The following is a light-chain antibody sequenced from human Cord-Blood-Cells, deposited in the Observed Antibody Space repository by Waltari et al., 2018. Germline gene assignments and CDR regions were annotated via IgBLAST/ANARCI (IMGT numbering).Light chain of an antibody. V-gene: IGLV2-23*01. J-gene: IGLJ3*02. CDR2: EGS. CDR1: SSDVGSYNL. Sequence: QSALTQPASVSGSPGQSITISCPGTSSDVGSYNLVSWYQQHPGKAPKLMIYEGSKRPSGVSNRFSGSKSGNTASLTISGLQAEDEADYYCCSYAGSSTWVFGGGTK. CDR3: CSYAGSSTWV.